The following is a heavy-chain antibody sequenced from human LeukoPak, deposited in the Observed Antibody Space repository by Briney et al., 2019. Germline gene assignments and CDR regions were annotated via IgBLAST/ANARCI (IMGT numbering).Heavy chain of an antibody. D-gene: IGHD2-2*01. CDR1: GYSISSGYY. Sequence: SETLSLTCAVSGYSISSGYYWGWIRPPPGKGLEWIGSIYHSGSTYYNPSLKSRVTISVDTSKNQFSLKLSFVTAADTAVYYCARHHCSSTSCHDAFDIWGQGTMVTVSS. CDR3: ARHHCSSTSCHDAFDI. J-gene: IGHJ3*02. V-gene: IGHV4-38-2*01. CDR2: IYHSGST.